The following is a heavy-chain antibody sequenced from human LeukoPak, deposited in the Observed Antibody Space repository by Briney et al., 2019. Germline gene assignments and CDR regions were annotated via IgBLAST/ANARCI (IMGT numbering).Heavy chain of an antibody. D-gene: IGHD2-21*01. CDR3: ARVIVVVKEHYYYMDV. J-gene: IGHJ6*03. V-gene: IGHV3-7*03. CDR1: GFTFSSYW. Sequence: GGSLRLSCAASGFTFSSYWMSWVRQAPGKGLEGVANIKQDGSEKYYVDSVKGRFTISRDNAKNSLYLQMNSLRAEDTAVYYCARVIVVVKEHYYYMDVWGKGTTVTISS. CDR2: IKQDGSEK.